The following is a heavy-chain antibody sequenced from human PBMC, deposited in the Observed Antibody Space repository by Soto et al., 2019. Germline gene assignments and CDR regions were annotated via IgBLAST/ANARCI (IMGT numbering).Heavy chain of an antibody. CDR3: ARDYCSSSSGDFYYYSGMDA. D-gene: IGHD2-2*01. Sequence: DAVQVSCKASGYTFTGYYMHWVRQAPGQGLEWMGWINPNSGGTNYAQKFQGRVTMTRDTSISTAYMELSRLRSDDKAVYYCARDYCSSSSGDFYYYSGMDARGQGTTVTVSS. CDR2: INPNSGGT. CDR1: GYTFTGYY. V-gene: IGHV1-2*02. J-gene: IGHJ6*02.